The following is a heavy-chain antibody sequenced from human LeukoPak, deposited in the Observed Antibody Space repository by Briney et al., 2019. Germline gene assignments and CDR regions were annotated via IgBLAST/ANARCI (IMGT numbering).Heavy chain of an antibody. J-gene: IGHJ4*02. V-gene: IGHV4-59*08. CDR1: AASISGNH. D-gene: IGHD3-10*01. Sequence: SETLSLTCSVSAASISGNHWSWVRQPPGKGLEWIGYVYFSGNTHYNPSLRGRLTLSLATSKNHVSLRLTSVTAADTAVYFCARLAGSIWYYFDLWGQGTLVSVSP. CDR2: VYFSGNT. CDR3: ARLAGSIWYYFDL.